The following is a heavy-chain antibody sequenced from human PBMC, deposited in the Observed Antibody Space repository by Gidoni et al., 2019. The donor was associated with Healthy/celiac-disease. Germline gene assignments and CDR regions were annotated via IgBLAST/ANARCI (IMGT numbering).Heavy chain of an antibody. V-gene: IGHV7-4-1*02. CDR3: ARGWHCSSTSCYRGVWYFDL. CDR2: INTNSGNP. J-gene: IGHJ2*01. D-gene: IGHD2-2*01. Sequence: QVQRVQPGSELKKPGASVKVSCKASGSTFTSYPMTWVRQAPGQGLEWMGWINTNSGNPAYAQGFTGRFVFSLDTSVSTAYLQISSLKAEDTAVYYCARGWHCSSTSCYRGVWYFDLWGRGTLVTVSS. CDR1: GSTFTSYP.